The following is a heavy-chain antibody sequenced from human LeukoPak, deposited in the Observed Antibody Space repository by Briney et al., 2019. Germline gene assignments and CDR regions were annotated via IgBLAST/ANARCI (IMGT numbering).Heavy chain of an antibody. J-gene: IGHJ3*02. CDR3: ARGNSGYDYAFDI. CDR2: IYSSGST. D-gene: IGHD5-12*01. Sequence: SEALSLTCTVSGGSISSYHWSWIRQPPGKGLQWIGFIYSSGSTNYNPSLKSRVTISLDTSKNQFSLRVSSVTSADTAVYYCARGNSGYDYAFDIWGQGTMVTVSS. V-gene: IGHV4-59*01. CDR1: GGSISSYH.